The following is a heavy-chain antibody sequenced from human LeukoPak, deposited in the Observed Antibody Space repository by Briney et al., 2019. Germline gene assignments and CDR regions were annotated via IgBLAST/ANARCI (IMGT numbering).Heavy chain of an antibody. J-gene: IGHJ3*02. Sequence: GGSLTLSCAASGFTFTSYAMTWVRHAPAQALDRVSAISGSWNSTYYADSVKGRITISRDNSKNTKYLQIHHLRAEATAVYYSAKGASRSRLESAFDIWGQGTMVTVSS. CDR2: ISGSWNST. D-gene: IGHD1-1*01. V-gene: IGHV3-23*01. CDR1: GFTFTSYA. CDR3: AKGASRSRLESAFDI.